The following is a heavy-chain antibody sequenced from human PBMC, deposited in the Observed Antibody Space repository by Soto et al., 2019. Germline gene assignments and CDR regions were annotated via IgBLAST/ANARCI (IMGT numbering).Heavy chain of an antibody. J-gene: IGHJ4*02. D-gene: IGHD6-19*01. CDR2: IYYSGST. Sequence: QVQLQESGPGLVKPSQTLSLTCTVSGGSISSSGYYWSWIRQHPGKGLEWIGYIYYSGSTYYNPYLKSRVTISLDTSKNHFSLKLRSVTAADTAVYYCARLRTVYSGVWRYFDYWGQGTLVTVSS. V-gene: IGHV4-31*03. CDR1: GGSISSSGYY. CDR3: ARLRTVYSGVWRYFDY.